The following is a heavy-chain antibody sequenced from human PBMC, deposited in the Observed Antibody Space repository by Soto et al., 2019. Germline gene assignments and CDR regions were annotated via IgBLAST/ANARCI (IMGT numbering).Heavy chain of an antibody. CDR2: INHSGST. CDR1: VGSFSGYS. J-gene: IGHJ4*02. D-gene: IGHD3-10*01. V-gene: IGHV4-34*01. Sequence: QVQLQQWGAGLLKPSETLSLTCAVYVGSFSGYSWTWIRQPPGTGLEWIGEINHSGSTNYNPSLKSLVTISVDTSKSQFSLKQTSVTAADTAVYYCARDKITGLFDYWGQGTLVTVAS. CDR3: ARDKITGLFDY.